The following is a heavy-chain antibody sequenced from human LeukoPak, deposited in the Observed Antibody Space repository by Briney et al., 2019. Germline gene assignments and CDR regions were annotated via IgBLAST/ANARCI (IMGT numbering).Heavy chain of an antibody. V-gene: IGHV1-46*01. CDR1: GYTFTNYY. D-gene: IGHD3-22*01. Sequence: ASVKVSCKASGYTFTNYYIHWVRQAPGQGLEWMGIINPSGGSTTNYAQKFRGRVTMTRDTSTSTVDMELSSLISEDTAVYYCARAFSSGRRFDYWGQGTLVTVSS. CDR2: INPSGGSTT. CDR3: ARAFSSGRRFDY. J-gene: IGHJ4*02.